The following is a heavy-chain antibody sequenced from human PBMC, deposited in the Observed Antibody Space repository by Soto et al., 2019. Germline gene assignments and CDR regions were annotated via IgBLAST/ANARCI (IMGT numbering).Heavy chain of an antibody. CDR3: ARTFGGSCSN. CDR2: IFHSGST. Sequence: QVQLQESGPGLVKPSGTLSLTCAVSDGSISSYNWWSWVRQPPGKGLEWIGEIFHSGSTNYNPSLKSRVTISGDKSRNQFSLKLSSVTAADTAVYYCARTFGGSCSNWGQGSLVTVSS. CDR1: DGSISSYNW. D-gene: IGHD2-15*01. J-gene: IGHJ4*02. V-gene: IGHV4-4*02.